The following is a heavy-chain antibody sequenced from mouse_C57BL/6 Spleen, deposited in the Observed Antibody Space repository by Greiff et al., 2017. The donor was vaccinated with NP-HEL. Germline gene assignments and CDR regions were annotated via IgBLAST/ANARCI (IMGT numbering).Heavy chain of an antibody. CDR1: GYSITSGYY. CDR3: ARGPHYYGSSWGYFDV. V-gene: IGHV3-6*01. D-gene: IGHD1-1*01. Sequence: DVKLQESGPGLVKPSQSLSLPCSVTGYSITSGYYWNWIRQFPGNKLEWMGYISYDGSNNYNPSLKNRISITRDTSKNQFFLKLNSVTTEDTATYYCARGPHYYGSSWGYFDVWGTGTTVTVSS. CDR2: ISYDGSN. J-gene: IGHJ1*03.